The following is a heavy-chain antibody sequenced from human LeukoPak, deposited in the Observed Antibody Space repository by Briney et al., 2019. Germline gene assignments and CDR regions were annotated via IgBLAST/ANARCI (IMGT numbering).Heavy chain of an antibody. D-gene: IGHD3-16*02. J-gene: IGHJ4*02. CDR3: ARGRGYYVWGSYRHGLNY. CDR2: INHSGST. V-gene: IGHV4-34*01. CDR1: GGSFSGYY. Sequence: PSETLSLTCAVYGGSFSGYYWSWIRQPPGKGLEWIGEINHSGSTNYNPSLKSRVTISVDTSKNQFSLKLSSVTAADTAVYYCARGRGYYVWGSYRHGLNYWGQGTLVTVSS.